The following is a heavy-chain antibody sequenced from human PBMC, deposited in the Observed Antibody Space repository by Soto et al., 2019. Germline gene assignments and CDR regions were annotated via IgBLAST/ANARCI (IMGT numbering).Heavy chain of an antibody. Sequence: SETLSLTCTVSGGSISSYYWSWIRQPAGKGLEWIGRIYTSGSTNYNPSLKSRVTMSVDTSKNQFSLKLSSVTAADTAVYYCARVCFYGSGSYYPDCYYGMDVWGQGTTVTVSS. D-gene: IGHD3-10*01. CDR3: ARVCFYGSGSYYPDCYYGMDV. CDR1: GGSISSYY. CDR2: IYTSGST. J-gene: IGHJ6*02. V-gene: IGHV4-4*07.